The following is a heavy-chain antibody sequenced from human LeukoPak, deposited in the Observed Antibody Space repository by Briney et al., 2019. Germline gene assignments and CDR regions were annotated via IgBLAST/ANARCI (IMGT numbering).Heavy chain of an antibody. Sequence: PGGSLRLSCAASGFTFSSYSMNWVRQAPGKGLEWVSYISSSSSTIYYADSVKGRFTISRDNAKNSLYLQTNSLRDEDTAVYYCARVRGGRSWYYYGMDVWGRGTTVTVSS. CDR1: GFTFSSYS. V-gene: IGHV3-48*02. CDR3: ARVRGGRSWYYYGMDV. J-gene: IGHJ6*02. CDR2: ISSSSSTI. D-gene: IGHD3-16*01.